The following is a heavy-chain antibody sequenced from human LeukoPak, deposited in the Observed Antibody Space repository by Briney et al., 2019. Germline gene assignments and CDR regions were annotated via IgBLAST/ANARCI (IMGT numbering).Heavy chain of an antibody. V-gene: IGHV3-21*04. J-gene: IGHJ2*01. Sequence: GGSLRLSCAASGFTFSSYSMNWVRQAPGKGLEWVSSISSSSTYISYADSVKGRFTISRDNSKNTLYLQMNSLRAEDTAVYYCAKGWYFDLWGRGTLVTVSS. CDR1: GFTFSSYS. CDR3: AKGWYFDL. CDR2: ISSSSTYI.